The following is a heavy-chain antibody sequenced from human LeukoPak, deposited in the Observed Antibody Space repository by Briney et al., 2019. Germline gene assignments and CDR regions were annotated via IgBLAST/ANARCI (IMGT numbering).Heavy chain of an antibody. CDR1: GGTFSSYA. J-gene: IGHJ3*02. D-gene: IGHD3-10*01. Sequence: SVKVSCKASGGTFSSYAISWVRQAPGQGLEWMGRIIPILGIANYAQKFQGRVTITADKSTSTAYMELSSLRPEDTAVYYCARKELAGRGAFDIWGQGTMVTVSS. CDR2: IIPILGIA. CDR3: ARKELAGRGAFDI. V-gene: IGHV1-69*04.